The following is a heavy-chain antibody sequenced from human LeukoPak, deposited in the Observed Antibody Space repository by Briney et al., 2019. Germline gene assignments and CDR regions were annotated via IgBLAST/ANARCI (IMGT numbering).Heavy chain of an antibody. CDR2: ISAYNGNT. CDR1: GYTFTIYG. J-gene: IGHJ4*02. V-gene: IGHV1-18*01. CDR3: ARVVRERYYDFWSGYAEYYFDY. Sequence: ASVKVSCKASGYTFTIYGISWVRQAPGQGLEWMGWISAYNGNTNYAQKLQGRVTMTTDTSTSTAYMELRSLRSDDTAVYYCARVVRERYYDFWSGYAEYYFDYWGQGTLVTVSS. D-gene: IGHD3-3*01.